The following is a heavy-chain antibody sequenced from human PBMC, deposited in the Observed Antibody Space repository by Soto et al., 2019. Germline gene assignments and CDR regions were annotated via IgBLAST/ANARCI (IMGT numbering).Heavy chain of an antibody. D-gene: IGHD5-18*01. CDR2: IIPIIGIT. V-gene: IGHV1-69*02. CDR3: ARDTVSYYFDY. J-gene: IGHJ4*02. CDR1: GGTFSSYT. Sequence: QVQLVHSGAEVKKPGSSVKVSCKASGGTFSSYTISWVRQAPGQGLEWMGRIIPIIGITNYAQEFQGRVTITADKSTSTAYMELSSLRSEDTAVYYCARDTVSYYFDYWGQGTLVTVSS.